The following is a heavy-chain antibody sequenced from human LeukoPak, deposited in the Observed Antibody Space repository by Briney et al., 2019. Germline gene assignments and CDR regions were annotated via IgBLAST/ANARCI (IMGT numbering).Heavy chain of an antibody. V-gene: IGHV3-11*01. Sequence: PGGFLRLSCAASGFTFSDYHMSWIRQAPGKGLEWVAYISSTGTTISYADSVKGRFTISRDNAKNSLYLQMNSLRAEDTAVYYCAKWGDYDVLTGHYVSDYWGQGTLVTVSS. J-gene: IGHJ4*02. CDR3: AKWGDYDVLTGHYVSDY. CDR1: GFTFSDYH. D-gene: IGHD3-9*01. CDR2: ISSTGTTI.